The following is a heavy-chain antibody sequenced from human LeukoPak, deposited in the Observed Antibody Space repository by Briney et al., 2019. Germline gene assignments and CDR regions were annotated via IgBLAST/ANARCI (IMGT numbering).Heavy chain of an antibody. CDR1: GGSISSYY. D-gene: IGHD2-15*01. Sequence: SETLSLTCTVSGGSISSYYWSWIRQPPGKGLEWIGYIYYSGSTNYNPSLKSRVTISVDTSKNQFSLKLSSVTAADTAVYYYARQIDLVAAPLDYWGQGTLVTVSS. CDR2: IYYSGST. V-gene: IGHV4-59*08. J-gene: IGHJ4*02. CDR3: ARQIDLVAAPLDY.